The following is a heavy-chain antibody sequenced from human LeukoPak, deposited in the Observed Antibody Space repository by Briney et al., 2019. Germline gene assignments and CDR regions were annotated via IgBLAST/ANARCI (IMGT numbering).Heavy chain of an antibody. V-gene: IGHV1-2*02. CDR2: INPNSGGT. J-gene: IGHJ4*02. CDR1: GYTFTGYY. CDR3: ARDHSRRLVIDY. Sequence: ASVKVSCKASGYTFTGYYMHWVRQAPGQGLEWMGWINPNSGGTNYAQKFQGRVTMTRDTSISTAYMELSRLRSDDTAGYYCARDHSRRLVIDYWGQGTLVTDSS. D-gene: IGHD3-9*01.